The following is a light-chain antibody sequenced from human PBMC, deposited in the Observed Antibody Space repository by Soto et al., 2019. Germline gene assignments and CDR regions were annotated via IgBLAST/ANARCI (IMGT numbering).Light chain of an antibody. CDR3: QQYNNWPRT. CDR2: GAS. CDR1: QSVSSN. J-gene: IGKJ1*01. V-gene: IGKV3-15*01. Sequence: EIVMTQSPATLSVSPGERATLSCRASQSVSSNLAWYQQKPGQAPRLLIYGASTRATGIPARFSGIGSGTEFTLTIRSLQSEDLAVYYCQQYNNWPRTFGQGTKVEIK.